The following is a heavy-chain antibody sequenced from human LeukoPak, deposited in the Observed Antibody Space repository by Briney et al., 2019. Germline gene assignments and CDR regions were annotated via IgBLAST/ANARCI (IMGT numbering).Heavy chain of an antibody. CDR1: GFTFSSYW. Sequence: GGSLRLSCAASGFTFSSYWMHWVRQAPGKGLVWVSRINSDGSSTSYADSVKGRFTISRDNAKNTLYLQMNSLRAEDTAVYYCAKKMPGSIAAAVDYWGQGTLVTVSS. D-gene: IGHD6-13*01. CDR2: INSDGSST. CDR3: AKKMPGSIAAAVDY. V-gene: IGHV3-74*01. J-gene: IGHJ4*02.